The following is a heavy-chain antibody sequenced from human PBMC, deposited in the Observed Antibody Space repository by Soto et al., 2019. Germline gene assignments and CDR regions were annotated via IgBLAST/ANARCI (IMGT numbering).Heavy chain of an antibody. D-gene: IGHD6-19*01. Sequence: PSETLSLTXTVSGGSISNYYWSWIRQPAGKGLEWIGRIYTSGSTYYNPALKSRVTISVDTSKNQFSLKLSSVTAADTAVYYCASRGSGSGXXNYYYYGMDVWGQGTTVT. CDR1: GGSISNYY. V-gene: IGHV4-4*07. CDR3: ASRGSGSGXXNYYYYGMDV. J-gene: IGHJ6*02. CDR2: IYTSGST.